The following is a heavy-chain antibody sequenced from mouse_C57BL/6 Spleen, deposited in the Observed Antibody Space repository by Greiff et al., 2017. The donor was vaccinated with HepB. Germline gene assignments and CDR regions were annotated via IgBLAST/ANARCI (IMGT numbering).Heavy chain of an antibody. CDR2: IDPDTGGT. CDR3: TSQLRLAWFAY. Sequence: VQRVESGAELVRPGASVTLSCKASGYTFTGYEMHWVKQTPVHGLEWIGAIDPDTGGTAYNQKFKGKAILTADKSSSTAYMERRSLTSEDSAVYYCTSQLRLAWFAYWGQGTMVTVSA. J-gene: IGHJ3*01. CDR1: GYTFTGYE. V-gene: IGHV1-15*01. D-gene: IGHD3-2*02.